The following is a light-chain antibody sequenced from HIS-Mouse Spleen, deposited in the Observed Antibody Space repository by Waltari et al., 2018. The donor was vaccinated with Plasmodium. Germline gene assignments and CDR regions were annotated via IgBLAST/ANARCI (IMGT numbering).Light chain of an antibody. CDR3: YSAADNNRV. J-gene: IGLJ3*02. Sequence: SYELTQPSSVSVSPGQTARITCSGDVLAKKYARWFQPKPGQAPVLVIYKDSERPSGIPERVSGSSSGTTVTLTISGAQVEDEADYYCYSAADNNRVFGGGTKLTVL. CDR2: KDS. CDR1: VLAKKY. V-gene: IGLV3-27*01.